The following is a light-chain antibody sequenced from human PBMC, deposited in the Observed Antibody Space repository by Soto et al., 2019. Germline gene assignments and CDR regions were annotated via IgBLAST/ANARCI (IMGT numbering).Light chain of an antibody. CDR2: DGS. V-gene: IGKV1-9*01. CDR3: QQFYNYLLT. J-gene: IGKJ4*01. Sequence: DIQLTQSPSVLSASFGERFTITCRASQDISTYLAWYQQKPGEAPKLLISDGSTLQSGVPSRFSASGSGTEFTLTITSLQPEDFATSYCQQFYNYLLTFGGGTKVDIK. CDR1: QDISTY.